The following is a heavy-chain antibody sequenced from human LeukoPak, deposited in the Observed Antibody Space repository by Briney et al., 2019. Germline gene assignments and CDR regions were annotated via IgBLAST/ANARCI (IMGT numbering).Heavy chain of an antibody. V-gene: IGHV3-33*08. D-gene: IGHD3-22*01. J-gene: IGHJ6*02. CDR2: IWYDGSNK. Sequence: GGSLRLSCAASGFTFSSYGMHWVRQAPGKGLEWVAVIWYDGSNKYYADSVKGRFTISRDNSKNTLYLQMNSLRAEDTAVYYCAGTNYDSSGYYYRYYYYYGMDVWGQGTTVTVSS. CDR1: GFTFSSYG. CDR3: AGTNYDSSGYYYRYYYYYGMDV.